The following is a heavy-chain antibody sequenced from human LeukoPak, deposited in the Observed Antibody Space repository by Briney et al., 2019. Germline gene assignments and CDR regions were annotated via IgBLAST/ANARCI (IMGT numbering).Heavy chain of an antibody. CDR1: GFTFSNYG. CDR3: AKLREMATIYDYMDV. CDR2: IWYDGSNK. Sequence: PGGSLRLSCAAAGFTFSNYGMHWVRQAPGKELEWVALIWYDGSNKDYADSVKGRFTISRDNSKNTLYLQMNSLRAEDTAVYYCAKLREMATIYDYMDVWGKGTTVTVSS. D-gene: IGHD5-24*01. J-gene: IGHJ6*03. V-gene: IGHV3-33*06.